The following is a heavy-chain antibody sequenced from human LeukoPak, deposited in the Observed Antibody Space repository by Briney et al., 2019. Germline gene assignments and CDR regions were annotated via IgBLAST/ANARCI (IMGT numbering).Heavy chain of an antibody. CDR1: GDSVSSNSAA. CDR2: TYYRSKWYN. CDR3: ARDMDVATNYYYYGMDV. J-gene: IGHJ6*02. D-gene: IGHD3-10*01. V-gene: IGHV6-1*01. Sequence: SGPGLVKPSQTLSLTCAISGDSVSSNSAAWNWIRQSPSRGLEWLGRTYYRSKWYNDYAVSVKGRITINPDTSKNQFSLQLNSVTPEDTAVYYCARDMDVATNYYYYGMDVWGQGTTVTVSS.